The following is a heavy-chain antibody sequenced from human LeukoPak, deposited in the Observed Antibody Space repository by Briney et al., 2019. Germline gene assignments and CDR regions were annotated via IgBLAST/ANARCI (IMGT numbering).Heavy chain of an antibody. V-gene: IGHV4-59*01. CDR2: IYYSGST. CDR3: AREERGYSYGYPSYGMDV. J-gene: IGHJ6*02. Sequence: SETLSLTCTVSGGSISSYYWSWIRQPPGKGLEWIGYIYYSGSTNYNPSLKSRVTISVDTSKNQFSLKLSSVTAADTAAYYCAREERGYSYGYPSYGMDVWGQGTTVTVSS. CDR1: GGSISSYY. D-gene: IGHD5-18*01.